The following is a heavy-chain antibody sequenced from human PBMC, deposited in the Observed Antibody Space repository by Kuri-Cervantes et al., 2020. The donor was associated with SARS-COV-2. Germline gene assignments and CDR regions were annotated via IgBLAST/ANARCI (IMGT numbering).Heavy chain of an antibody. CDR3: ATSRYFDWLSAPLDAFDI. CDR2: SDAGNGNT. Sequence: ASVKVSCKASGYTFTSYAMHWVRQAPGQRLEWMGWSDAGNGNTKYSQEFQGRVTITRDTSASTAYMELSSLRSEDTAVYYCATSRYFDWLSAPLDAFDIWGQGTMVTVSS. D-gene: IGHD3-9*01. V-gene: IGHV1-3*02. CDR1: GYTFTSYA. J-gene: IGHJ3*02.